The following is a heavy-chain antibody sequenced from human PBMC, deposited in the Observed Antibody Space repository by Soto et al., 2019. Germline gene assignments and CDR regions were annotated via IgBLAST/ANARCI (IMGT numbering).Heavy chain of an antibody. D-gene: IGHD3-22*01. CDR3: ARVRRHYYDSSGYYSGFDY. CDR2: IYHSGST. Sequence: AELLPHTWSVSDGYIVVGDDCGWIQKPPWKGLEGIGSIYHSGSTYYNPSLKSRVTISVDTSKNQFSLKLSSVTAADTAVYYCARVRRHYYDSSGYYSGFDYWGQGILVTVSS. J-gene: IGHJ4*02. CDR1: DGYIVVGDD. V-gene: IGHV4-38-2*02.